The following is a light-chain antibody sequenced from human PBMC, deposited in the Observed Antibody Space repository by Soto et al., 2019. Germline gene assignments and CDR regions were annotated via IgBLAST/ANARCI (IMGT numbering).Light chain of an antibody. CDR2: GAS. CDR3: QQYNDWPPEGT. V-gene: IGKV1-39*01. J-gene: IGKJ3*01. CDR1: QSINTY. Sequence: DIQMTQSPSSLSASVGDRVTITCRTSQSINTYLNWYQQKPGKAPKLLIYGASSLQSGVPDRFSGSGSGTEFTLTISSLQSEDLAVYFCQQYNDWPPEGTFGPGTKVEI.